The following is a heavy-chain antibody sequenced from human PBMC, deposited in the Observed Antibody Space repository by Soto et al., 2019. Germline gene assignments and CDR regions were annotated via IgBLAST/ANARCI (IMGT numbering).Heavy chain of an antibody. CDR1: DDSISSISYY. Sequence: PSAPKSLTCIVADDSISSISYYWGWISQPPGKGLEWIGSIYYSGRTYYNPSFKSRVTISIDTSKNQFSLKLSSVNATDTAVDDCARQRTTVVTQAYFAHWVKGALVTVS. CDR3: ARQRTTVVTQAYFAH. D-gene: IGHD2-21*02. CDR2: IYYSGRT. J-gene: IGHJ4*02. V-gene: IGHV4-39*01.